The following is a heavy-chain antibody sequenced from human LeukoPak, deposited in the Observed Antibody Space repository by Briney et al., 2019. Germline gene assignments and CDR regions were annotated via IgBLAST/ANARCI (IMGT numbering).Heavy chain of an antibody. J-gene: IGHJ4*02. D-gene: IGHD2-8*02. CDR2: IYYSGST. CDR1: GGSISSHY. V-gene: IGHV4-59*11. Sequence: SETLSLTCTVSGGSISSHYWSWIRQPPGKGLEWIGYIYYSGSTNYNPSLKSRVTISVDTSKNQFSLKLSSVTAADTAVYYCAESSTYWYYFDYWGQGTLVTVSS. CDR3: AESSTYWYYFDY.